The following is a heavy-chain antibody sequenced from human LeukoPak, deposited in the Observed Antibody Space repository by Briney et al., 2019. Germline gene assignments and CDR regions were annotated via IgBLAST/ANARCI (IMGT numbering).Heavy chain of an antibody. CDR1: GLTFSSHW. J-gene: IGHJ4*02. Sequence: PGGSLRLSCAASGLTFSSHWMHWVRQAPGKGLVWVSRITNDGSSTTYADSVKGRFTISRDNAKNSLYLQMNSLRAEDTAVYYCAREGDYSNYDDYWGQGTLVTVSS. V-gene: IGHV3-74*01. CDR2: ITNDGSST. D-gene: IGHD4-11*01. CDR3: AREGDYSNYDDY.